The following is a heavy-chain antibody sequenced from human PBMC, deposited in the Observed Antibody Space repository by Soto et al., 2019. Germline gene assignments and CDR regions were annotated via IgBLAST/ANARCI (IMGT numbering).Heavy chain of an antibody. D-gene: IGHD6-19*01. J-gene: IGHJ6*03. CDR1: GFTFSSYA. V-gene: IGHV3-23*01. Sequence: GGSLRLSCAASGFTFSSYAMSWVRQAPGKGLEWVSAISGTTGSTYYADSVKGRFTISGDNSKNMQYLQINSLRAEDTAVYYCAKGGSGGWNFYSYMDVWGKGTTVTVSS. CDR2: ISGTTGST. CDR3: AKGGSGGWNFYSYMDV.